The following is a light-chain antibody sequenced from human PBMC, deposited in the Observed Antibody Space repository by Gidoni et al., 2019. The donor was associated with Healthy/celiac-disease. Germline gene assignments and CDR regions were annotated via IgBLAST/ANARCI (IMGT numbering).Light chain of an antibody. Sequence: QSALSQPASESGSPGQSLTISCTGTSSDVGGYNYVSWYQQHPGKAPKLMIYEVSKRPSGVPDRFSGSKSGNTASLTISGLQAEDEADYYCSSYTSSSTLVFGTGTKVTVL. CDR2: EVS. CDR1: SSDVGGYNY. V-gene: IGLV2-14*01. CDR3: SSYTSSSTLV. J-gene: IGLJ1*01.